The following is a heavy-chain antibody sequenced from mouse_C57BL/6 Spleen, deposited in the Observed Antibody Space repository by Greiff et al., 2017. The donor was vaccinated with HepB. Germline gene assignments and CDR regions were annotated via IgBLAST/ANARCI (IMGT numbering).Heavy chain of an antibody. CDR2: INPSTGGT. CDR1: GYSFTGYY. CDR3: ANYYGSSWYFDV. Sequence: EVQLQQSGPELVKPGASVKISCKASGYSFTGYYMNWVKQSPEKSLEWIGEINPSTGGTTYNQKFKAKATLTVDKSSSTPYMQLKSLTSEDSAVYYCANYYGSSWYFDVWGTGTTVTVSS. D-gene: IGHD1-1*01. J-gene: IGHJ1*03. V-gene: IGHV1-42*01.